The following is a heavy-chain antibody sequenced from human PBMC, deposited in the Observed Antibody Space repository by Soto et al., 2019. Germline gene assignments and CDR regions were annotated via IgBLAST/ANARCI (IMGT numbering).Heavy chain of an antibody. CDR3: ARDLYQAASYNWFDP. Sequence: ASVKGSCKASGYTFTSDYMHWVRQAPGQGLEWMGIINPSGGSTSYAQKFQGRVTMTRDTSTSTVYMELSSLRSEDTAVYYCARDLYQAASYNWFDPWGQGTLVTVSS. CDR2: INPSGGST. V-gene: IGHV1-46*01. CDR1: GYTFTSDY. J-gene: IGHJ5*02. D-gene: IGHD2-15*01.